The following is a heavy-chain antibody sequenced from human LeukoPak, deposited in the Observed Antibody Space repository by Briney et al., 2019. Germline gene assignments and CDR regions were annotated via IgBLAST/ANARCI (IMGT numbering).Heavy chain of an antibody. CDR3: ARDLGTTETGDDF. V-gene: IGHV3-49*04. J-gene: IGHJ4*02. D-gene: IGHD4-17*01. CDR2: IRSKAKGGTT. CDR1: GFTFGDYP. Sequence: PGGSLRLSCTASGFTFGDYPMNWVRQAPGKGLEWVGFIRSKAKGGTTDYAASVKGRFTISRDESKSIVYLQMNRLKSEDTAVYYCARDLGTTETGDDFWGQGTLVTVSS.